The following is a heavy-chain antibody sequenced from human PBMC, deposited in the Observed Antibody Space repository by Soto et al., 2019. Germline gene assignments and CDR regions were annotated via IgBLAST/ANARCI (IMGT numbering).Heavy chain of an antibody. J-gene: IGHJ5*02. Sequence: GGSLRLSCAASGFTFSSYSMNWVRQAPGKGLEWVSSISSSSSYIYYADSVKGRFTISRDNAKNSLYLQMNSLRAEDTAVYYCDRSKYSRAWKGAPFEPWGQGTLVTAPQ. CDR3: DRSKYSRAWKGAPFEP. CDR2: ISSSSSYI. D-gene: IGHD6-19*01. V-gene: IGHV3-21*01. CDR1: GFTFSSYS.